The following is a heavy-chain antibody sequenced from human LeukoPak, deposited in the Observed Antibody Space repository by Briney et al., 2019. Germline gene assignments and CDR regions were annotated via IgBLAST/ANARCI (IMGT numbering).Heavy chain of an antibody. CDR1: GGSISSGDYY. CDR3: ASSPGAGSTYYFDY. D-gene: IGHD3-10*01. V-gene: IGHV4-30-4*01. CDR2: IYYSGST. Sequence: SETLSLTCTVSGGSISSGDYYWSWIRQPPGKGLEWIGYIYYSGSTYYNPSLKSRVTISVDTSKNQFSLKLSSVTAADTAVYYCASSPGAGSTYYFDYWGQGALVTVSS. J-gene: IGHJ4*02.